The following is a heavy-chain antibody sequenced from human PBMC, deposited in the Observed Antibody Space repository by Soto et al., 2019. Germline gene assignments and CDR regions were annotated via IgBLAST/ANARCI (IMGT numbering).Heavy chain of an antibody. CDR1: GFTFSTYG. D-gene: IGHD3-22*01. CDR3: AKEQKYYYDSLAFYYGLDV. V-gene: IGHV3-30*18. Sequence: GGALRLSCAASGFTFSTYGMPWVRQAPGKGLEPVAVVSNDGSTKYYADSVKGRFTISRDNSKNTLYLQMNSLRVEDTSVYYCAKEQKYYYDSLAFYYGLDVWGQGTTVTVSS. CDR2: VSNDGSTK. J-gene: IGHJ6*01.